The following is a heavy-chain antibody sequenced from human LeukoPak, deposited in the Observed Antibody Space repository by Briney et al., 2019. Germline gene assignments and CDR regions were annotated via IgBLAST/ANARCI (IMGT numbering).Heavy chain of an antibody. Sequence: GGSLRLSCTVSGFTVSSNSMSWVRQAPGKGLEWVSFIYSDNTHYSDSVKGRFTISRDNSKNTLYLQMNSLRAEDTAVYYCTRVNLRIGERFFDYWGRGTLVTVSS. CDR1: GFTVSSNS. J-gene: IGHJ4*02. V-gene: IGHV3-53*01. CDR2: IYSDNT. D-gene: IGHD3-10*01. CDR3: TRVNLRIGERFFDY.